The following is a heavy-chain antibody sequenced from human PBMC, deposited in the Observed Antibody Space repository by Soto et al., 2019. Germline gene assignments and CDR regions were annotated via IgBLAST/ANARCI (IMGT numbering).Heavy chain of an antibody. D-gene: IGHD2-2*01. CDR3: ARELGYCISTSCQYYYYGMDV. Sequence: GASVKVSCKASGYTFTSYGISWVRQAPGQGLEWMGWISAYNGNTNYAQKLQGRVTMTTDTSTSTAYMELRSLRSDDTAVYYCARELGYCISTSCQYYYYGMDVWGQGTTVTVSS. V-gene: IGHV1-18*01. CDR1: GYTFTSYG. J-gene: IGHJ6*02. CDR2: ISAYNGNT.